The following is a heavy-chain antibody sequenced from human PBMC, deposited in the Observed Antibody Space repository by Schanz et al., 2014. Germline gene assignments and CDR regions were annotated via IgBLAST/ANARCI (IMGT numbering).Heavy chain of an antibody. CDR1: GYTTFTDYY. J-gene: IGHJ4*02. CDR3: ARGGYSSGWYDRDIAHFDY. D-gene: IGHD6-19*01. V-gene: IGHV1-2*02. Sequence: QVQLVQSGAEVKKPGASVKVSCKASGYTTFTDYYIHWVRQAPGQGLEWMGWINPNSGDTNYAQKLQGRVTMTTDTAMSTAYMELRSLRSDDTAVYYCARGGYSSGWYDRDIAHFDYWGQGTLVTVSS. CDR2: INPNSGDT.